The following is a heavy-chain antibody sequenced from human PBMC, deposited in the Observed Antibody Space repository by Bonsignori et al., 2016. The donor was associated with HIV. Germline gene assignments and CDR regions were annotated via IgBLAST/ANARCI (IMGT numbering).Heavy chain of an antibody. V-gene: IGHV3-9*01. D-gene: IGHD3-3*01. Sequence: SLKISCAVSGFTFDDYAMHWVRQAPGKGLEWVSGISWNSGSIGYADSVKGRFTISRDNAKNSLYLQMNSLRAEDTALYYCAFIGPFWSGSDYWGQGTLVTVSS. CDR3: AFIGPFWSGSDY. J-gene: IGHJ4*02. CDR1: GFTFDDYA. CDR2: ISWNSGSI.